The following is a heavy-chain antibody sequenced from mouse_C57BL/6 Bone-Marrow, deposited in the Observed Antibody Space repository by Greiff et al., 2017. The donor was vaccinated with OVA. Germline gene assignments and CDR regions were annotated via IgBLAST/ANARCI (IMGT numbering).Heavy chain of an antibody. CDR1: GYTFTSYW. J-gene: IGHJ1*03. CDR3: ARSDYGSSYVRYFDV. CDR2: INPSNGGT. V-gene: IGHV1-53*01. D-gene: IGHD1-1*01. Sequence: QVQLQQPGTELVKPGASVKLSCKASGYTFTSYWMHWVKQRPGQGLEWIGNINPSNGGTNYNEKFKSKATLTVDKSSSTAYMQLSSLTSEDSAVYYCARSDYGSSYVRYFDVWGTGTTVTVSS.